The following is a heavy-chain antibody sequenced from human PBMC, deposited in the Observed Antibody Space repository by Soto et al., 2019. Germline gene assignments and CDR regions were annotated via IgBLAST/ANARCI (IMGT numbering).Heavy chain of an antibody. CDR2: IIPLVGTA. CDR1: GGAFSSNA. D-gene: IGHD3-9*01. J-gene: IGHJ6*02. V-gene: IGHV1-69*01. Sequence: QVQLVQSGAEVKKPGSAVKVSCKATGGAFSSNAISWVRQAPGQGLEWMGGIIPLVGTANYAQNFRGRVSITADESKSTAYMELSSLRSEDTAVYYCARHLLPYSRVDGMDVWGQGTTVTVSS. CDR3: ARHLLPYSRVDGMDV.